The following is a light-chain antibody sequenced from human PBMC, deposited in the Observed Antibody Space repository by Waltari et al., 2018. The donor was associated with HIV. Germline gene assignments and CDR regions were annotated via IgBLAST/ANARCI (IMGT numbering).Light chain of an antibody. CDR3: SSYASTSTRV. J-gene: IGLJ3*02. V-gene: IGLV2-14*01. CDR2: EVS. Sequence: QSALTQPASVSGSPGQSITISCTGTSKAPKVVIYEVSNRPSGVSNRFSGSKSGNTASLTISGLQAEDEADYYCSSYASTSTRVFGGGTKLTVL. CDR1: S.